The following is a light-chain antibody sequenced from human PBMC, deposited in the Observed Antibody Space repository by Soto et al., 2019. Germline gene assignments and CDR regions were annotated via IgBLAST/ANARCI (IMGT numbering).Light chain of an antibody. CDR1: QSVNSW. V-gene: IGKV1-5*03. J-gene: IGKJ1*01. CDR2: DGS. CDR3: QQYKTYSRT. Sequence: DLQMTQSPSTLSASVGDRVTISCRASQSVNSWLAWYQQKPGEAPKLLIYDGSTLTRGVPSRFSGSGSGTEFTLTISSLQPGDFATFYCQQYKTYSRTFGQGTKVEVK.